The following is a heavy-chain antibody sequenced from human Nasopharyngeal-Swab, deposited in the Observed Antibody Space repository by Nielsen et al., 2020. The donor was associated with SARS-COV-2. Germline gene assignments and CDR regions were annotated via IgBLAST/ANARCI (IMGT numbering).Heavy chain of an antibody. Sequence: SETLSLTCTLSGASTSSYYWSWIRQPPGKGLEWIGYIYYRGSTNYNPSLKSRVTISVDTSKNQFSLKLSSVTAADTAVYYCAGGFDPWGPGTLVTVSS. V-gene: IGHV4-59*01. CDR3: AGGFDP. J-gene: IGHJ5*02. CDR2: IYYRGST. CDR1: GASTSSYY.